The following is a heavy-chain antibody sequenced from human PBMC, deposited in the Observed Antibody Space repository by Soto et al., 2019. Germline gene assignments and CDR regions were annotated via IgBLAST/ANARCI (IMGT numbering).Heavy chain of an antibody. CDR3: ARGDRAVAGTYYFDY. J-gene: IGHJ4*02. CDR2: ISTNGGST. Sequence: GGSLRLSCAASGFTFSRYTMHWVRQAPGKGLEYVSAISTNGGSTYYANSARGRFTISRDNSGNTLYLQMGSLRIEDMAVYYCARGDRAVAGTYYFDYWGQGTLVTVSS. D-gene: IGHD6-19*01. CDR1: GFTFSRYT. V-gene: IGHV3-64*01.